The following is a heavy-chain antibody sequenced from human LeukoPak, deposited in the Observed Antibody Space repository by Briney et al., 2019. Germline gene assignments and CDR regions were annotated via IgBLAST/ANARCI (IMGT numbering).Heavy chain of an antibody. CDR3: ARDKTDERSGSYWEDYYYYYYMDV. CDR2: INPSGGST. Sequence: ASVKVSCKASGYTFTSYYMHWVRQAPGQGLEWMGIINPSGGSTSYAQKFQGRVTMTRDTSTSTVYMELSSLRSEDTAVYYCARDKTDERSGSYWEDYYYYYYMDVWGKGTTVTVSS. J-gene: IGHJ6*03. V-gene: IGHV1-46*01. D-gene: IGHD1-26*01. CDR1: GYTFTSYY.